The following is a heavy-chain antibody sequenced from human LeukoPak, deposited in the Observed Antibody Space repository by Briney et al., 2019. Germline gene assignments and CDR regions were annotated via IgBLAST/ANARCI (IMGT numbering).Heavy chain of an antibody. Sequence: SETLSLTCAVYGGSFSGYYWSWIRQPPGKGLEWIGEINHSGSTNFNPSLKSRVTVSVDTSKNQFSLKLSSVTAADTAVYYCARGRDYWGQGTLVTVSS. CDR3: ARGRDY. CDR1: GGSFSGYY. CDR2: INHSGST. J-gene: IGHJ4*02. V-gene: IGHV4-34*01.